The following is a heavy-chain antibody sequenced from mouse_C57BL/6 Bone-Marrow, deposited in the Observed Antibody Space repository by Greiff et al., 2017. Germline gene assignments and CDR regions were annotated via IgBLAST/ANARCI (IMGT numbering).Heavy chain of an antibody. D-gene: IGHD1-1*01. CDR2: ISYDGSN. CDR1: GYSITSGSY. J-gene: IGHJ1*03. CDR3: ARVYYGSNFDV. Sequence: EVQLQESGPGLVKPSQSLSLTCSVTGYSITSGSYWNWIRQFPGNKLEWMGYISYDGSNNYNPSLKNRIPFTRDTSKSQCYLKLNSVTTEDTATYYCARVYYGSNFDVWGTGTTVTVSS. V-gene: IGHV3-6*01.